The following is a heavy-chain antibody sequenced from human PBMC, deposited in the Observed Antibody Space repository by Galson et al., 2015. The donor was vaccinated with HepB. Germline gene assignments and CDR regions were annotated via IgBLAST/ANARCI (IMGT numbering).Heavy chain of an antibody. CDR1: GGFISSSSYY. Sequence: SEALSLTCTVSGGFISSSSYYWGWIRQPPGKGLEWIGSIYYSGSTYYNPSLKSRVTIFVDTSKDQFSLRLSSVTAADTAVYYCARVLWFGELSSPFDPWGQGTLVTVSS. CDR3: ARVLWFGELSSPFDP. V-gene: IGHV4-39*01. J-gene: IGHJ5*02. D-gene: IGHD3-10*01. CDR2: IYYSGST.